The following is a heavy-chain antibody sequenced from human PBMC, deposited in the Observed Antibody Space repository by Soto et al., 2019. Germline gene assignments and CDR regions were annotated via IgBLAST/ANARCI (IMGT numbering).Heavy chain of an antibody. CDR1: GDSVSSNSAA. J-gene: IGHJ5*02. Sequence: QVQLQQSGPGLVKPSQTLSLTCAISGDSVSSNSAAWNWIRQSPSRGLEWLGRTYYRSKWYNDYAVSVNSRITINPDTSKNQFSLQLNSVTPEDTAVYYCARVGRGYSSSHNNWFDPWGQGTLVTVSS. D-gene: IGHD6-6*01. CDR2: TYYRSKWYN. CDR3: ARVGRGYSSSHNNWFDP. V-gene: IGHV6-1*01.